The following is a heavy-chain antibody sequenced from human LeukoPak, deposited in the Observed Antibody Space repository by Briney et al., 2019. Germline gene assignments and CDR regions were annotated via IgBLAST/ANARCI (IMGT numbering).Heavy chain of an antibody. Sequence: ASVKVSCKASGGTFSSYAISWVRQAPGQGLEWMGGIIPIFGTANYAQKFQGRITITADESTSTAYMELSSLRSEDTAVYYCARDTGQYYFDYWGQGTLVTVSS. CDR3: ARDTGQYYFDY. CDR1: GGTFSSYA. V-gene: IGHV1-69*13. D-gene: IGHD2-8*02. J-gene: IGHJ4*02. CDR2: IIPIFGTA.